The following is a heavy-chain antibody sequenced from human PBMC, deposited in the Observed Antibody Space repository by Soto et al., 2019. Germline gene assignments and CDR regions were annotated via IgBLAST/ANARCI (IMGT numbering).Heavy chain of an antibody. V-gene: IGHV1-46*01. Sequence: ASVKVSCKASGYTFTRYYMHWVRQAPGQGLEWMGIINPSGGSTSYAQKFQGRVTMTRDTSTSTVYMELSSLRSEDTAVYYCAQGSTVTTLSYYYYGMDVWGQGTTVTVSS. J-gene: IGHJ6*02. D-gene: IGHD4-17*01. CDR3: AQGSTVTTLSYYYYGMDV. CDR2: INPSGGST. CDR1: GYTFTRYY.